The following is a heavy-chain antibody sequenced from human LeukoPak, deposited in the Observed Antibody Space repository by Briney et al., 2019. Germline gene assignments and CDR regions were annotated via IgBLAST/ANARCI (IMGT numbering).Heavy chain of an antibody. Sequence: GGSLRLSCAASGFTFSGFWMSWVRQAPGKGLEWVANIKVDGSENNYGDSVRGRFTISRDNAKNSLYLQMNSLRAEDTAVYYCTRNGRSLDYWGQGTLVTVSS. CDR2: IKVDGSEN. D-gene: IGHD2-15*01. CDR1: GFTFSGFW. J-gene: IGHJ4*02. CDR3: TRNGRSLDY. V-gene: IGHV3-7*01.